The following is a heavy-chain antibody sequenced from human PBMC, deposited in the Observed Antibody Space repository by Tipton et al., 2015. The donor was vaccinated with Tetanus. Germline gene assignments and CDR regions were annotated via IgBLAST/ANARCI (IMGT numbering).Heavy chain of an antibody. Sequence: LRLSCSVSGGSISYTNYYWGWIRQAPGKGLEWIGSIYNTGNAYSNPALTSRVTMSVDASMIQFSLKLNSVTAADTAVYYCAGGQIDDYGDPIRAYYYYYPMDVWGQGTTVTVSS. CDR3: AGGQIDDYGDPIRAYYYYYPMDV. J-gene: IGHJ6*02. V-gene: IGHV4-39*01. CDR1: GGSISYTNYY. D-gene: IGHD4-17*01. CDR2: IYNTGNA.